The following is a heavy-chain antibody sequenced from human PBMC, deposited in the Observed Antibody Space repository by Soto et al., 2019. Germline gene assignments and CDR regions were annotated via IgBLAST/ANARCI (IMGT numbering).Heavy chain of an antibody. CDR3: ARPLRDGSKWHYWFDP. D-gene: IGHD5-12*01. CDR1: GGTFRNHA. CDR2: MIPSFGTT. Sequence: QVQLVQSGPEVKKPGSSVKVSCKASGGTFRNHAINWLRQAPGQGLEWMGGMIPSFGTTTYAQKFRDKVTITADESTTTAYMELRSLRLEDTAVYYCARPLRDGSKWHYWFDPWGQGTLVTVSS. V-gene: IGHV1-69*01. J-gene: IGHJ5*02.